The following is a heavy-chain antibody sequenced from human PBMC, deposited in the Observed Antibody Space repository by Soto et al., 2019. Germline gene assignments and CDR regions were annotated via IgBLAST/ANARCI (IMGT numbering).Heavy chain of an antibody. V-gene: IGHV3-9*01. Sequence: EVQLVESGGGLVQPGRSLRLSCAASGVKFEDYAMHWLRQPPGRGLEWVSGIGRDSSTVGYADTVKGRFSISRDDATKSLYLQMNTMRTEDTAFYYCAKDPSAFYDKNVINSFDSWGQGTQVTVSA. CDR1: GVKFEDYA. CDR2: IGRDSSTV. D-gene: IGHD3-9*01. J-gene: IGHJ5*01. CDR3: AKDPSAFYDKNVINSFDS.